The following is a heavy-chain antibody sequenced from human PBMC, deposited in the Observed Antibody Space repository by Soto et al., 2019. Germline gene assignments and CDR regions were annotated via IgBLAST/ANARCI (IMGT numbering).Heavy chain of an antibody. J-gene: IGHJ5*02. V-gene: IGHV3-33*01. CDR3: VRDKYYYDGTGDLPGANWFDP. CDR1: GFIFSSYG. Sequence: QVQLVESGGGVVQPGKSLRLSCAASGFIFSSYGMHWVRQAPGKGLEWMAVIWYDGSKTYYADSVKGRFTNSRVTSNGTQYLQMNSLRAENTAVYYCVRDKYYYDGTGDLPGANWFDPWGQGTLVTVSS. CDR2: IWYDGSKT. D-gene: IGHD3-22*01.